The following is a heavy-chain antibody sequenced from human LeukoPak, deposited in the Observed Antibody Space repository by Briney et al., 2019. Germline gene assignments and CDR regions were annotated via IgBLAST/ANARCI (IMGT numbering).Heavy chain of an antibody. J-gene: IGHJ6*03. CDR1: GGSISSSSYY. V-gene: IGHV4-39*06. D-gene: IGHD6-19*01. CDR3: ARRGSGSFPDYYYYMDV. CDR2: IYYSGST. Sequence: SETLSLTCTVSGGSISSSSYYWGWLRQPPGRGLEWIGRIYYSGSTYYNPSLKSRVTISADTSKNQSTPKLSSVTAADTAVYYCARRGSGSFPDYYYYMDVWGKGTTVTVSS.